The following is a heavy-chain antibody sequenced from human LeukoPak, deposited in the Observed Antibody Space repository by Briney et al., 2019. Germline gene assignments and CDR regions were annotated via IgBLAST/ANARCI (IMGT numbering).Heavy chain of an antibody. CDR3: AKDYSSGWLPQYYFDY. CDR2: ISYDGSNK. J-gene: IGHJ4*03. Sequence: PGRSLRLSCAASGFTFSSYGMHWVRQAPGKGLEWVAVISYDGSNKYYADSVKGRFTISRDNSKNTLYLQMNSLRAEDTAVYYCAKDYSSGWLPQYYFDYWGQGTTVTVSS. CDR1: GFTFSSYG. D-gene: IGHD6-19*01. V-gene: IGHV3-30*18.